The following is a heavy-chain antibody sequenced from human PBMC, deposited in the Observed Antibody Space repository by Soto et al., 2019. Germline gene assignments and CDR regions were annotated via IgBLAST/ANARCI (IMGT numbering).Heavy chain of an antibody. CDR1: GGSISSSSYY. J-gene: IGHJ4*02. Sequence: QLQLQESGPGLVKPSETLSLTCTVSGGSISSSSYYWGWIRQPPGKGLEWIGSIYYSGSTYYNPSLKSRVTISVDTSKTQFSLKLSSVTAADTAVYYCARLPRPYCGGDCYSDYWGQGTLVTVSS. CDR2: IYYSGST. D-gene: IGHD2-21*02. V-gene: IGHV4-39*01. CDR3: ARLPRPYCGGDCYSDY.